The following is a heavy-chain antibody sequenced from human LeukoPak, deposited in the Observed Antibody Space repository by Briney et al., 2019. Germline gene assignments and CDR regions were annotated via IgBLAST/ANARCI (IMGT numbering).Heavy chain of an antibody. D-gene: IGHD1-1*01. CDR2: IAADNRKT. CDR1: GYTLSNNG. CDR3: ARVYWNGGRAFDY. Sequence: ASVKVPCKASGYTLSNNGITWVRQAPGQGLEWMGWIAADNRKTYYAQNLQDRVTTTTDSSTNTAYMDLRSLRSDDTAVYYCARVYWNGGRAFDYRGQGTLGTVSS. V-gene: IGHV1-18*01. J-gene: IGHJ4*02.